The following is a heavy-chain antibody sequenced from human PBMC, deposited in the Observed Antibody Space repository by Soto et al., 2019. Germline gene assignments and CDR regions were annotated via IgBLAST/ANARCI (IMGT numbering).Heavy chain of an antibody. V-gene: IGHV3-15*07. CDR1: GFTFSNAW. CDR3: TTHKPRSIAAATTGGYYYYGMDV. D-gene: IGHD6-13*01. CDR2: IKSKTDGGTT. J-gene: IGHJ6*02. Sequence: EVQLVESGGCLVKPGGSLRLSCAASGFTFSNAWMNWVRQAPGKGLEWVGRIKSKTDGGTTDYAAPVKGRFTISRDDSKNTRYLQMNSLKTEDTAVYYCTTHKPRSIAAATTGGYYYYGMDVWGQGTTVTVSS.